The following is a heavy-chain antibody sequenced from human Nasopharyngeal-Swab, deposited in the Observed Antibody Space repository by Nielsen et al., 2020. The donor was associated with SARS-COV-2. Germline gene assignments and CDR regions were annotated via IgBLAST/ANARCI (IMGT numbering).Heavy chain of an antibody. CDR3: ARDDRIYGPDY. V-gene: IGHV3-48*03. J-gene: IGHJ4*02. Sequence: GESLKISCAASGFTFSSYEMIWVRQAPGKGLEWISHISSSGTTIYYADSMKGRFTTSRGNAKNSLFLQMNSLRAEDTAVYYCARDDRIYGPDYWGQGTLVTVSS. CDR2: ISSSGTTI. D-gene: IGHD4-17*01. CDR1: GFTFSSYE.